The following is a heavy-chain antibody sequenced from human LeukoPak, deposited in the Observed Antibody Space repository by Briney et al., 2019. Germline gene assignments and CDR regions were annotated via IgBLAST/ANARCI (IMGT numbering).Heavy chain of an antibody. V-gene: IGHV4-38-2*02. CDR3: ATIFGVVIGYFDY. CDR2: IYHSGST. Sequence: SETLSLTCTVSGYSISSGYYWGWIRQPPGKGLEWIGGIYHSGSTYYNPSLKSRVTISVDTSKNQFSLKLSSVTAADTAVYYCATIFGVVIGYFDYWGQGTLVTVSS. D-gene: IGHD3-3*01. J-gene: IGHJ4*02. CDR1: GYSISSGYY.